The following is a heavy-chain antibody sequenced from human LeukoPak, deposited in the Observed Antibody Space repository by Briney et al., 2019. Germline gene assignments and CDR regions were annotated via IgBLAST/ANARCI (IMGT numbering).Heavy chain of an antibody. J-gene: IGHJ4*02. D-gene: IGHD1-26*01. CDR2: INHSGST. V-gene: IGHV4-34*01. CDR1: GGSLSGYY. Sequence: PSETLSLTCAVYGGSLSGYYWSWIRQPPGKGLEWIGEINHSGSTNYNPSLKSRVTISVDTSKNQFSLKLSSVTAADTAVYYCARGVVGATTDYWGQGTLVTVSS. CDR3: ARGVVGATTDY.